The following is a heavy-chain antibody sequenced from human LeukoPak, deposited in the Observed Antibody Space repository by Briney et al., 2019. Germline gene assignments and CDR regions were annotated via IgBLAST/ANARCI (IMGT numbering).Heavy chain of an antibody. CDR1: GFTVSDDY. Sequence: GGSLRLSCAASGFTVSDDYMSWVRQAPGEGLEWVSVIYSGGTTDYADSVKGRFTISRDNSKNTLYLQMNSLRAEDTAAYYCARDGVWATFDYWGQRTLVTVSS. J-gene: IGHJ4*02. V-gene: IGHV3-66*01. CDR3: ARDGVWATFDY. CDR2: IYSGGTT. D-gene: IGHD2-8*01.